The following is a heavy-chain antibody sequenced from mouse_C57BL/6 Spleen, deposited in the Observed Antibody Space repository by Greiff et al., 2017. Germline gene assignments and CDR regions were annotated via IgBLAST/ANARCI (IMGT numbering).Heavy chain of an antibody. V-gene: IGHV1-54*01. Sequence: VQLVESGAELVRPGTSVKVSCKASGYAFTNYLIEWVKQRPGQGLEWIGVINPGSGGTNYTEKFKGKATLTADKSSSTAYMQLSSLTSEDSAVYVGARGNSNYEAWFAYWGQGTLVTVSA. CDR1: GYAFTNYL. J-gene: IGHJ3*01. CDR2: INPGSGGT. D-gene: IGHD2-5*01. CDR3: ARGNSNYEAWFAY.